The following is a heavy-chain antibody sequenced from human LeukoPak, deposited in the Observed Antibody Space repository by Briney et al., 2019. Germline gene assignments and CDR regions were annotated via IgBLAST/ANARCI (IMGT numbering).Heavy chain of an antibody. CDR2: ISGSGGST. D-gene: IGHD4-17*01. CDR1: GFTFSSYA. CDR3: AKLPDDYGDESPY. Sequence: GGSLRLSCAASGFTFSSYAVSWVRQAPGKGLEWVSAISGSGGSTYYADSVKGRFTISRDNSKNTLYLQMNGLRAEDTAVYYCAKLPDDYGDESPYWGQGTLVTVSS. V-gene: IGHV3-23*01. J-gene: IGHJ4*02.